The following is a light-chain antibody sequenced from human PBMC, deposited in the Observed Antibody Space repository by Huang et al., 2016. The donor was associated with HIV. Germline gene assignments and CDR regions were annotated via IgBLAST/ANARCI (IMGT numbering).Light chain of an antibody. CDR3: QQYFDVPWT. CDR1: QSLLFRSNNKNY. Sequence: IVMTQSPDSLAVSLGETATINCKSSQSLLFRSNNKNYLAWYQQKPGQPPTLLMCWASTRGSGVPSRFSGGGSGTDFTLTISSLQAEDVAVYFCQQYFDVPWTFGRGTKVEIK. CDR2: WAS. J-gene: IGKJ1*01. V-gene: IGKV4-1*01.